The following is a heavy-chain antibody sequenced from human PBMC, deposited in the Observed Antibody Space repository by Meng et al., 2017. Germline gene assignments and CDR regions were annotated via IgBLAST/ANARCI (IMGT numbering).Heavy chain of an antibody. Sequence: LVRGGSEFKEPWAPVNVSWKASGYTFTRYARNWAHKAPGQGLEWMGWINTNTGSPTYAQGFTGRFVFSLDTSVSTAYLQISSLKAEDTVVYYCAREGRVDLDYWGQGTLVTVSS. CDR2: INTNTGSP. V-gene: IGHV7-4-1*02. CDR1: GYTFTRYA. J-gene: IGHJ4*02. CDR3: AREGRVDLDY. D-gene: IGHD1-26*01.